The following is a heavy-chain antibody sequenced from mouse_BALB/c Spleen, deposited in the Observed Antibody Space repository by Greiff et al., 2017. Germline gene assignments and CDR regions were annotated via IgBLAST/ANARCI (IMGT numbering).Heavy chain of an antibody. CDR2: ISDGGSYT. V-gene: IGHV5-4*02. D-gene: IGHD2-10*01. J-gene: IGHJ2*01. CDR3: ARDPYYGNYFDY. Sequence: EVKVVESGGGLVKPGGSLKLSCAASGFTFSDYYMYWVRQTPEKRLEWVATISDGGSYTYYPDSVKGRFTISRDNAKNNLYLQMSSLKSEDTAMYYCARDPYYGNYFDYWGQGTTLTVSS. CDR1: GFTFSDYY.